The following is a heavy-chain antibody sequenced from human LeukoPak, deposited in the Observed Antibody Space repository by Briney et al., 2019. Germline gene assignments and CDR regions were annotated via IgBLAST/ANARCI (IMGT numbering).Heavy chain of an antibody. D-gene: IGHD3-22*01. Sequence: GGSLRLSCAASGFTFSSYAMHWVRQAPGKGLEWVAVISYDGSNKYYADSVKGRFTISRDNSKNTLYLQMNSLRAEDTAVYYCAKIGGENYYDSSGFWGQGTMVTVSS. CDR2: ISYDGSNK. CDR1: GFTFSSYA. J-gene: IGHJ3*01. V-gene: IGHV3-30-3*02. CDR3: AKIGGENYYDSSGF.